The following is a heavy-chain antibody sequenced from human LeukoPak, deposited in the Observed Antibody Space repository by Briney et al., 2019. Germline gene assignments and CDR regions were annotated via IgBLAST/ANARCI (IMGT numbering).Heavy chain of an antibody. J-gene: IGHJ3*02. CDR2: ISHIGST. CDR1: GASIGGHY. Sequence: PSETLSLTCTISGASIGGHYLTWLRQPPGKGLEWIGYISHIGSTNYNPSLKSRVTISVDTSKNQFSLKLSSVTAADTAVYYCARYSDYVWGSYRSIDAFDIWGQGTMVTVSS. CDR3: ARYSDYVWGSYRSIDAFDI. D-gene: IGHD3-16*02. V-gene: IGHV4-59*11.